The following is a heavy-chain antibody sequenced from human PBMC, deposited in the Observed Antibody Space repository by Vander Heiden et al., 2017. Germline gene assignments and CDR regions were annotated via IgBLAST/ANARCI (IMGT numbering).Heavy chain of an antibody. CDR1: GGTVSSYA. Sequence: QVQLVQSGAEVQTPGSSVKVSCKASGGTVSSYALSWVRQAPGQGLEWMGGIIPILGIANYAQKFQGRVTITADKSTSTAYMELSSLRSEDTAVYYCARGYHDFWSGYHNWFDPWGQGTLVTVSS. J-gene: IGHJ5*02. CDR2: IIPILGIA. V-gene: IGHV1-69*10. CDR3: ARGYHDFWSGYHNWFDP. D-gene: IGHD3-3*01.